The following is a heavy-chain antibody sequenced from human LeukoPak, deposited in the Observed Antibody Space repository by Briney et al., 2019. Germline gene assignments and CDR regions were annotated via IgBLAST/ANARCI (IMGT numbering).Heavy chain of an antibody. Sequence: GASVKVSCKASGYTFTGYYMHWVRHAPGQGLEWMGWINPNSGGTNYAQKFQGWVTMTRDTSISTAYMELSRLRSDDTAVYYCARGYCSGGSCYFEGFDYWGQGTLVTVSS. CDR1: GYTFTGYY. D-gene: IGHD2-15*01. J-gene: IGHJ4*02. V-gene: IGHV1-2*04. CDR2: INPNSGGT. CDR3: ARGYCSGGSCYFEGFDY.